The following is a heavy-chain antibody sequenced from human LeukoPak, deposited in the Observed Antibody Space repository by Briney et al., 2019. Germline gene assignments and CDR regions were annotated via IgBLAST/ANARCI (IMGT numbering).Heavy chain of an antibody. D-gene: IGHD6-13*01. CDR1: GYSFTSYW. J-gene: IGHJ5*02. Sequence: AGESLKISCKCSGYSFTSYWISWVRQMPGKGLEWMGRIDPSDSYTNYSPSFQGHVTISTDKSISTAYLQWSSLKASDTAMYYCAGSSLNWFDPWGQGTLVTVSS. CDR3: AGSSLNWFDP. CDR2: IDPSDSYT. V-gene: IGHV5-10-1*01.